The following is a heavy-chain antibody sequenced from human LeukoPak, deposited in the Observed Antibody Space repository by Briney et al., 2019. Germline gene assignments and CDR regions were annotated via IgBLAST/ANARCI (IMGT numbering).Heavy chain of an antibody. CDR3: VKPLLFIRGLGDN. CDR2: ISGDGNAK. D-gene: IGHD3-10*01. Sequence: GGSLRLSCAASGFSFSSYSINWVRQAPGKGLEWVSYISGDGNAKHYTDSVKGRFAISRDNAKNSLYLQMGSLRAEDTGVYYCVKPLLFIRGLGDNWGQGTLVTVSS. V-gene: IGHV3-48*04. CDR1: GFSFSSYS. J-gene: IGHJ4*02.